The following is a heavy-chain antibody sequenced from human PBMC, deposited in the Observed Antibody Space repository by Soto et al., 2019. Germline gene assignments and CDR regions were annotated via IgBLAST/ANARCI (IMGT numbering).Heavy chain of an antibody. CDR3: ARRTDYYYYFDS. J-gene: IGHJ4*02. CDR2: IYPGDSDV. Sequence: GESLKISCKGSGYSFSNYWIDWVRQMPGRGLEWMGVIYPGDSDVRYSPSFQGQVTISADKSVSTAYLQWSSLKASDTAIYYCARRTDYYYYFDSWGQGTLVTVSS. D-gene: IGHD3-9*01. CDR1: GYSFSNYW. V-gene: IGHV5-51*01.